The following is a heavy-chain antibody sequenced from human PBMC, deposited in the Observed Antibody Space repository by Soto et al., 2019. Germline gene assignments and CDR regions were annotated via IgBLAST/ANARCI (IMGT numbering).Heavy chain of an antibody. CDR2: INHSGST. D-gene: IGHD3-22*01. V-gene: IGHV4-34*01. J-gene: IGHJ5*02. CDR1: GGSFSGYY. CDR3: ARGKGAYYYDSRRFDP. Sequence: SETLSLTCAVYGGSFSGYYWSWIRQPPGKGLEWMGEINHSGSTNYNPSLKRRVTISVDTSKNQFSLKLSPVTAADTAVYYCARGKGAYYYDSRRFDPWGQGTLVTVSS.